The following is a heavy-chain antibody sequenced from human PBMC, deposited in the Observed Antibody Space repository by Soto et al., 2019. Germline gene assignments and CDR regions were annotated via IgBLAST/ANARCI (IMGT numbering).Heavy chain of an antibody. Sequence: ASVKVSCRASGYTFTSYGISWVRQAPGQGLEWMGWISAYNGNTNYAQKLQGRVTMTTDTSTSTAYMELRSLRSDDTAVYYCAREDFWSGYRYFDYWGQGTLVTVSS. D-gene: IGHD3-3*01. CDR2: ISAYNGNT. V-gene: IGHV1-18*01. CDR1: GYTFTSYG. CDR3: AREDFWSGYRYFDY. J-gene: IGHJ4*02.